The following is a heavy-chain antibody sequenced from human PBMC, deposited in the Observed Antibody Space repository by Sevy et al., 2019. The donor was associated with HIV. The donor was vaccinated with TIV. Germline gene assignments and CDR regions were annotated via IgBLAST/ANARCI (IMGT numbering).Heavy chain of an antibody. CDR2: IWYDGTNK. V-gene: IGHV3-33*06. Sequence: GGSLRLSCAASGFTFSSFAMHWVRQAPGKGLEWVTVIWYDGTNKYYADSVKGRFTISRDNSKNTVNLQMNSLRAEDTAVYYCAKDLRRGSSGFDYWGQRTLVTVSS. D-gene: IGHD2-15*01. CDR1: GFTFSSFA. J-gene: IGHJ4*02. CDR3: AKDLRRGSSGFDY.